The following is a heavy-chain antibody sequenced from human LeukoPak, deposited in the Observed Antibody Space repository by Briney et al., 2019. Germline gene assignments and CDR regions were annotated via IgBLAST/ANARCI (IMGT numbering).Heavy chain of an antibody. D-gene: IGHD2-2*01. CDR2: IKQDGGEK. V-gene: IGHV3-7*01. CDR3: ARDRQEYCSSTSCYLFDY. Sequence: PGGSLRLSCAASGFTFSSSWMSWVRQAPGKGLEWVANIKQDGGEKYYVDSVKGRFTISRDNAKNSLYLQMNSLRAEDTAVYYCARDRQEYCSSTSCYLFDYWGQGTLVTVSS. CDR1: GFTFSSSW. J-gene: IGHJ4*02.